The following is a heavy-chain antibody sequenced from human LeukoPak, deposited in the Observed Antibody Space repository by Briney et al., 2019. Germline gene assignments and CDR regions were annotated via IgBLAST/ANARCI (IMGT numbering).Heavy chain of an antibody. D-gene: IGHD4-23*01. J-gene: IGHJ4*02. Sequence: PGGSLRLSCAASGFTFSTHWMHWARQAPGKGLEWVSRMNSDGSSSSYADSVKGRFTISRDNAKSTLYLQMNSLRAEDTAVYYCAKGGEQKTLRWGMDYWGQGTLVTVSS. CDR2: MNSDGSSS. V-gene: IGHV3-74*01. CDR3: AKGGEQKTLRWGMDY. CDR1: GFTFSTHW.